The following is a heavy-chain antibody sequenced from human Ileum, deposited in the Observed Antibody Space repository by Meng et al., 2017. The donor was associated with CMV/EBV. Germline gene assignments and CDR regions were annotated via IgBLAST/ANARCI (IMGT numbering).Heavy chain of an antibody. CDR1: GGSLSGYY. CDR3: ARGWVHSASSLHFDY. D-gene: IGHD6-6*01. CDR2: INYTGNT. Sequence: QGQWERLGPGLVKPLETLSLSCAAYGGSLSGYYWSWIRQTPDKGLEWIAEINYTGNTWFNPALKSRITMSIDTSANQLSLKLTSVTAADAAVYYCARGWVHSASSLHFDYWSQGTLVTVSS. V-gene: IGHV4-34*10. J-gene: IGHJ4*02.